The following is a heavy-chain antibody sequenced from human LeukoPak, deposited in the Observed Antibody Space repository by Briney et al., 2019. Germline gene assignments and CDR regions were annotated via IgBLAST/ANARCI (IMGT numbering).Heavy chain of an antibody. CDR3: ATDWYYYDSSGYLY. D-gene: IGHD3-22*01. J-gene: IGHJ4*02. CDR1: GYTLNEVS. CDR2: FDPEDGET. V-gene: IGHV1-24*01. Sequence: GASVKVSCKLSGYTLNEVSMHWVRQAPGKGLEWMGGFDPEDGETIYTQKFQGRVTMTEDTSTDTAYMELSSLRSEDTAVYYCATDWYYYDSSGYLYWGQGTLVTVSS.